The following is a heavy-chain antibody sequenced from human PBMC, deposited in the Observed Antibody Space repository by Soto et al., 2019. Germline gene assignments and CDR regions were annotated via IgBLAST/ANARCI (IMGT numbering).Heavy chain of an antibody. CDR3: ARRRLPRYYYYYGMDV. V-gene: IGHV4-39*01. J-gene: IGHJ6*02. CDR1: GGSISSSSYY. Sequence: QLQLQELGPGLVKPSETLSLTCTVSGGSISSSSYYWGWIRQPPGKGLEWIGSIYYSGSTYYNPSLKSRVTISVDTSKNQFSLKLSSVTAADTAVYYCARRRLPRYYYYYGMDVWGQGTTVTVSS. CDR2: IYYSGST.